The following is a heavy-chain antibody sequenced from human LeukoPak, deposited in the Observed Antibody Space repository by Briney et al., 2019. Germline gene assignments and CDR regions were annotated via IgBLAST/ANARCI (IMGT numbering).Heavy chain of an antibody. D-gene: IGHD3-10*01. V-gene: IGHV3-66*01. Sequence: GGSLRLSCAASEFSVGSNYMTWVRQAPGKGLEWVSLIYSGGSTYYADSVKGRFTISRDNSKNTLYLQMNSLRAEDTAVYYCAGGVGWHFDLWGRGTLVTVSS. CDR2: IYSGGST. CDR1: EFSVGSNY. CDR3: AGGVGWHFDL. J-gene: IGHJ2*01.